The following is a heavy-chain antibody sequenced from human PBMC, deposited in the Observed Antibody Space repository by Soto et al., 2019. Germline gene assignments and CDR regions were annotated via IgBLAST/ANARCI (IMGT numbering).Heavy chain of an antibody. CDR1: GGSFSGYY. CDR3: ARGHSSYYYYYGMDV. Sequence: SETLSLTCAVYGGSFSGYYWSWTRQPPGKGLEWIGEINHSGSTNYNPSLKSRVTISVDTSKNQFSLKLSSVTAADTAVYYCARGHSSYYYYYGMDVWGQGTTVTVSS. J-gene: IGHJ6*02. CDR2: INHSGST. D-gene: IGHD5-18*01. V-gene: IGHV4-34*01.